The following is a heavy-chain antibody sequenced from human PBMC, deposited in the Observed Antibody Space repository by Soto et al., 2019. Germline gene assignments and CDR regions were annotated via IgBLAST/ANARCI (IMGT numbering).Heavy chain of an antibody. CDR2: IYYRSKWFC. D-gene: IGHD2-15*01. J-gene: IGHJ6*02. CDR3: ARVHCSAGTCLDGLDV. Sequence: SQTLSLTCAISGDSVSSSGAAWNWIRQSPSRGLEWLGRIYYRSKWFCDYAAFVESRVTINPDTPRNQFSLQLSSVTPEDTAVYFCARVHCSAGTCLDGLDVWGQGTTVTVSS. CDR1: GDSVSSSGAA. V-gene: IGHV6-1*01.